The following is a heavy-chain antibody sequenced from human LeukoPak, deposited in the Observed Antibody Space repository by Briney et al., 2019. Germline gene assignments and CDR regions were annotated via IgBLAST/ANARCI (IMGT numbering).Heavy chain of an antibody. D-gene: IGHD5-18*01. CDR2: INSDGSST. J-gene: IGHJ4*02. Sequence: GGSLRLSCAASGFTFSSYWMHWVRQAPGKGLVWVSRINSDGSSTSYADSVKGRFTISRDNAKNTLYLQMNSLRAEDTAVYYCAKGSGRGYSYGLEYWGQGTLVTVSS. CDR1: GFTFSSYW. V-gene: IGHV3-74*01. CDR3: AKGSGRGYSYGLEY.